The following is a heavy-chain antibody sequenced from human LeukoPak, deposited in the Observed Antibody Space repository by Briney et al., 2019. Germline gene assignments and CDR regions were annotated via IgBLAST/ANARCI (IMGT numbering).Heavy chain of an antibody. CDR3: AKETGPFGAFDV. J-gene: IGHJ3*01. CDR2: IWAAGNNQ. CDR1: GFTFSNYG. D-gene: IGHD3-16*01. Sequence: GMSLRLSCAASGFTFSNYGMRWVRQAPGKVLEWVAVIWAAGNNQYYADSVKGRFTFSRDNAKNTLHLQMNSLRAEDTAVYYGAKETGPFGAFDVWGQGTMVTVSS. V-gene: IGHV3-33*06.